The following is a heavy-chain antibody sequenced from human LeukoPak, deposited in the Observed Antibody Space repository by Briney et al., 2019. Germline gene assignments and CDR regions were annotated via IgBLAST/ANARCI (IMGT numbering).Heavy chain of an antibody. CDR3: AKVPKGGYFDY. J-gene: IGHJ4*02. CDR1: GFTFSSYS. Sequence: PGGSLRLSCAASGFTFSSYSMNWVRQAPGKGLEWVSGISGSGGSTYYADSVKGRFTISRDNSKNTLYLQMNSLRAEDTAVYYCAKVPKGGYFDYWGQGTLVTVSS. CDR2: ISGSGGST. V-gene: IGHV3-23*01. D-gene: IGHD2-2*01.